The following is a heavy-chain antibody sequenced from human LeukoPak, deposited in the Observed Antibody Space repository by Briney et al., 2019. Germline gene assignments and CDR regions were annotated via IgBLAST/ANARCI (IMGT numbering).Heavy chain of an antibody. V-gene: IGHV4-31*03. J-gene: IGHJ3*02. D-gene: IGHD3-22*01. Sequence: SETLSLTCTVSGGSISSGGYYWSWIRQHPGKGLEWIGYIYYSGSTYYNPSLKSRVTISVDTSKNQFSLKLSSVTAADTAVYYCARDRISGYYDSSGYYDYAFDIWGQGTMVTVSS. CDR2: IYYSGST. CDR1: GGSISSGGYY. CDR3: ARDRISGYYDSSGYYDYAFDI.